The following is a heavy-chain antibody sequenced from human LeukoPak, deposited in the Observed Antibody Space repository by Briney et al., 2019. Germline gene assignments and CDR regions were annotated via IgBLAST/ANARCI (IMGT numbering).Heavy chain of an antibody. D-gene: IGHD6-19*01. CDR1: GFTFSSYA. J-gene: IGHJ4*02. V-gene: IGHV3-23*01. CDR2: ISGSGGST. CDR3: AKDLSWSEYSSGWPGGFDY. Sequence: PGGSLRLSCAASGFTFSSYAMSWVRQAPGKGLEWVSAISGSGGSTYYADSVKGRFTISRDNSKNTLYLQMNSLRAEDTAVYYCAKDLSWSEYSSGWPGGFDYWGQGTLVTVSS.